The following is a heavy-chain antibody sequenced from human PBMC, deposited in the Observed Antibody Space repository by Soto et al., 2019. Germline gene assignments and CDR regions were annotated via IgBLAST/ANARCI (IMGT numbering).Heavy chain of an antibody. V-gene: IGHV1-3*01. CDR2: INAGNGNT. Sequence: ASVKVSCKASGGTFSSYAMHWVRQAPGQRLEWMGWINAGNGNTKYSQKFQGRVTITRDTSASTAYMELSSLRSEDTAVYYCAREMAWYGDYGGPTPYYYGMDVWGQGTTVTVSS. D-gene: IGHD4-17*01. CDR3: AREMAWYGDYGGPTPYYYGMDV. J-gene: IGHJ6*02. CDR1: GGTFSSYA.